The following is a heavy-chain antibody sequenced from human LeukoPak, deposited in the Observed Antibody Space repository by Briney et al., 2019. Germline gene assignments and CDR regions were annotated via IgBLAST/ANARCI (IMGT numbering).Heavy chain of an antibody. CDR3: TRGGWDLLGVSGGYLDC. CDR1: GFTFGDYA. Sequence: GGSLRLSCTASGFTFGDYAMSWVRQAPGKGLEWVSFIRSKAYGGTAEYAASVKGRFTISRDDSKSIAYLQMNSLKTEDTAVYYCTRGGWDLLGVSGGYLDCWGQGTLVTVSS. CDR2: IRSKAYGGTA. J-gene: IGHJ4*02. V-gene: IGHV3-49*04. D-gene: IGHD1-26*01.